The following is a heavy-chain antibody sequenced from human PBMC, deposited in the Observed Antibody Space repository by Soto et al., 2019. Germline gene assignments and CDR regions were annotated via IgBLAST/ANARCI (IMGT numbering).Heavy chain of an antibody. D-gene: IGHD4-17*01. CDR2: IYYSGST. J-gene: IGHJ4*02. CDR1: GGSISSGDYY. V-gene: IGHV4-30-4*01. CDR3: ARSANLGDFDY. Sequence: SETLSLTCTVSGGSISSGDYYWSWIRQPPGKGLEWIGYIYYSGSTYYNPSLKSRVTISVDTSKNQFSLKLSSVTAADTAVYYCARSANLGDFDYWGQGTLVTVSS.